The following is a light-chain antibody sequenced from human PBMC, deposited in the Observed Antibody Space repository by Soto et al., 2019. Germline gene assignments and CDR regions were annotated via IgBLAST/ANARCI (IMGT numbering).Light chain of an antibody. CDR2: NNN. Sequence: QSVLTQPPSASGTPGQRVTISCSGSSSNIGSNYVYWYQQLPGTAPKLLIYNNNQRPSGVPDRFSGSKSGTSASLAISGLRSEDEADYYCAAWDDSLSGTFGGGTKLTV. V-gene: IGLV1-47*01. CDR3: AAWDDSLSGT. CDR1: SSNIGSNY. J-gene: IGLJ2*01.